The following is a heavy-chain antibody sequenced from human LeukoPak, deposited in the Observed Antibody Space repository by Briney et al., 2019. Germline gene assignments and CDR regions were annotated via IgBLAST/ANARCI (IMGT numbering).Heavy chain of an antibody. CDR1: GGSISSWTYY. D-gene: IGHD4-23*01. CDR3: ARVSRWQLPYFDF. CDR2: IYYGGTN. Sequence: PSETLSLTCTVSGGSISSWTYYWGWIRQPPGKGLEWIGTIYYGGTNYYNPSLKSRVTISVDTSKNQFSLNMTSVTDADTAVYYCARVSRWQLPYFDFWGQGALVTVSS. V-gene: IGHV4-39*07. J-gene: IGHJ4*02.